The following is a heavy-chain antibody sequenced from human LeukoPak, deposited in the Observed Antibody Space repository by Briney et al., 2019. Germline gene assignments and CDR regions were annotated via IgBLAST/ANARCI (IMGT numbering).Heavy chain of an antibody. CDR1: SGSFTGYF. V-gene: IGHV4-34*01. J-gene: IGHJ6*02. CDR2: IDHSGGT. Sequence: SETLSLTCAVSSGSFTGYFWGWIRQPPGKGLEWIGEIDHSGGTRYNPSLNTRVTMSVDTSKSHFSLKLTSVTAADTAVYYCASRFCSTSSCYPSRWSPYALDVWGQGTTVIVSS. D-gene: IGHD2-2*01. CDR3: ASRFCSTSSCYPSRWSPYALDV.